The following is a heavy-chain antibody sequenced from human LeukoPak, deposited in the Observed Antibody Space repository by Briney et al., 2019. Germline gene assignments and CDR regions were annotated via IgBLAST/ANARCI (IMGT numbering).Heavy chain of an antibody. CDR2: IIPIFGTA. CDR1: GGTFSSYA. Sequence: SVKVSCKASGGTFSSYAISWVRQAPGQGLEWMGGIIPIFGTANYAQKFQGRVTITADESTSTAYMELSSLRSEDTAVYYCARGYSGSYYGNWFDPWGQGTLVTVSS. J-gene: IGHJ5*02. D-gene: IGHD1-26*01. V-gene: IGHV1-69*13. CDR3: ARGYSGSYYGNWFDP.